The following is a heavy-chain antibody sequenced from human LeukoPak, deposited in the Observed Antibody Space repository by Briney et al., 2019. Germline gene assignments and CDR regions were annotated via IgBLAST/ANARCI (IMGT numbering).Heavy chain of an antibody. CDR2: IIPIFGTA. V-gene: IGHV1-69*06. CDR1: GGTFSSYA. CDR3: AGPRDNWNTLDAFDI. D-gene: IGHD1/OR15-1a*01. Sequence: SVKVSCKGSGGTFSSYAISWVRQAPGQGLEWMGGIIPIFGTANYAQKFQGRVTITADKSTSTAYMELSSLRSEDTAVYYCAGPRDNWNTLDAFDIWGQGTMVTVSS. J-gene: IGHJ3*02.